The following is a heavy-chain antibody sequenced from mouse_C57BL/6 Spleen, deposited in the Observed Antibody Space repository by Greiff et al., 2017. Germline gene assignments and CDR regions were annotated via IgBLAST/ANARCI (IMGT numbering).Heavy chain of an antibody. J-gene: IGHJ2*01. CDR1: GYTFTEYT. Sequence: VQRVESGAELVKPGASVKLSCKASGYTFTEYTIHWVKQRSGQGLEWIGWFYPGSGSIKYNEKFKDKATLTADKSSSTVYMELSRLTSEDAAVYFCARHEYYGSSRGYFDYWGQGTTLTVSS. CDR2: FYPGSGSI. V-gene: IGHV1-62-2*01. CDR3: ARHEYYGSSRGYFDY. D-gene: IGHD1-1*01.